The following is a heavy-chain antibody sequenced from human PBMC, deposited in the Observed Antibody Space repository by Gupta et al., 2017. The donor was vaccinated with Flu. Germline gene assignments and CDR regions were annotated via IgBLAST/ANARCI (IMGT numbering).Heavy chain of an antibody. CDR1: GGTFSSYT. CDR2: IIPILGIA. D-gene: IGHD2-8*01. V-gene: IGHV1-69*02. Sequence: QVQLVQSGAEMKKPGSSVKVSCKASGGTFSSYTISWVRQAPGQGLEWMGRIIPILGIANYAQKFQGRVTITADKSTSTAYMELSSLRSEDTAVYYCARLMGGTTREDAFDIWGQGTMVTVSS. J-gene: IGHJ3*02. CDR3: ARLMGGTTREDAFDI.